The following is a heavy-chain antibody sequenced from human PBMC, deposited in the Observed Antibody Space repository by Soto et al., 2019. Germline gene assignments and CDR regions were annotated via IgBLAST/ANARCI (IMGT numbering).Heavy chain of an antibody. J-gene: IGHJ6*03. V-gene: IGHV3-30*18. CDR3: AKEHYSNYGMLYYYYMDV. D-gene: IGHD4-4*01. Sequence: GGSLRLSCAASGFTFSSYGMHWVRQAPGKGLEWVAVISYDGSKKYYADSVKGRFTISRDNSKNTLYLQMNSLRAEDTAVYYCAKEHYSNYGMLYYYYMDVWGKGTTVTVSS. CDR2: ISYDGSKK. CDR1: GFTFSSYG.